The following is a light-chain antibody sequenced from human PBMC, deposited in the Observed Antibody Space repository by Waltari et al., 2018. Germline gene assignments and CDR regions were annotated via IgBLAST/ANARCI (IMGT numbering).Light chain of an antibody. Sequence: SSELTQPPSASVSPGQPARITCSGDALSNQLGYWYQQKPGQAPVLVIYKDTERSYGIPGLFSGSSSVTTVTLTISAVQAEDEADYYCQSAKNRGTALLFGGGTKLTV. CDR2: KDT. V-gene: IGLV3-25*03. J-gene: IGLJ3*02. CDR1: ALSNQL. CDR3: QSAKNRGTALL.